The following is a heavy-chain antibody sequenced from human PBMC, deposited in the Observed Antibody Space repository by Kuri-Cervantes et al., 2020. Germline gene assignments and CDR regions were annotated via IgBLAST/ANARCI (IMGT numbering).Heavy chain of an antibody. CDR1: GGSISTGSYY. D-gene: IGHD4-17*01. Sequence: SETLSLTCTVSGGSISTGSYYWGWSRQPPGKGLEWIGSIYYGGSIYYSGSTYYNPSLKSRVTISVDTSKNQFSLKLSSVTAADTAVYYCARRRYGDYDDWYFDLWGRGTLVTVSS. CDR2: IYYSGST. CDR3: ARRRYGDYDDWYFDL. V-gene: IGHV4-39*07. J-gene: IGHJ2*01.